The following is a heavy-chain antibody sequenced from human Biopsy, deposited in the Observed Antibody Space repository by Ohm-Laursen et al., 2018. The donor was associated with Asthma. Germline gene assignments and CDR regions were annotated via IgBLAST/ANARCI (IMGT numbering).Heavy chain of an antibody. CDR2: INGDGSQK. V-gene: IGHV3-7*01. D-gene: IGHD1-7*01. CDR1: GFTFGNFW. CDR3: ARDSLGISGTIYWYDW. Sequence: SLRLSCSASGFTFGNFWMSWGRQTPGKGLEWVATINGDGSQKSYVDSVTGRFTISRGNSKNTLYLQMNSLTPDDTAVYFCARDSLGISGTIYWYDWWGQGTLVTVSS. J-gene: IGHJ4*02.